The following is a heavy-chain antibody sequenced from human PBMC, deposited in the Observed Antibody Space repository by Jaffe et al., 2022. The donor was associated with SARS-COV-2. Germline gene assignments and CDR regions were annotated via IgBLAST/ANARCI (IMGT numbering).Heavy chain of an antibody. CDR3: ARGRTTDY. Sequence: EVQLVESGGGLVQPGGSLRLSCAASGFTFGSYWMTWVRQAPGKGLQWVANIKQDGSDKYYVDSVKGRFTVSRDNAKNSLYLQMNSLTAEDTAVYYCARGRTTDYWGQGTLVTVSS. D-gene: IGHD3-10*01. CDR2: IKQDGSDK. J-gene: IGHJ4*02. CDR1: GFTFGSYW. V-gene: IGHV3-7*03.